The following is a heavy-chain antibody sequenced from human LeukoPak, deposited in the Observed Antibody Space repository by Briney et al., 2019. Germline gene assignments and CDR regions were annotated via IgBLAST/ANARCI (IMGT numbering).Heavy chain of an antibody. CDR3: AKDWFPGYYYYGMDV. CDR2: ISYDGSNK. V-gene: IGHV3-30*18. J-gene: IGHJ6*02. CDR1: GFTFSSYG. Sequence: GRSLRLSCAASGFTFSSYGMHWVRQAPGKGLEWVAVISYDGSNKYYADSVKGRFTISRDNSKNTLYLQMNSLRAEDTAVYYCAKDWFPGYYYYGMDVWGQGTTVTVSS. D-gene: IGHD3-10*01.